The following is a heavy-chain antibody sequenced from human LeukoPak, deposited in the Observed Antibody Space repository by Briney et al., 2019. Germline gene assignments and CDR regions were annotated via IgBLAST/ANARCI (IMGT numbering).Heavy chain of an antibody. CDR3: ASSTDGYTPDY. J-gene: IGHJ4*02. Sequence: GGSLSLSCAASGFSVRNNYMSWVRQAPGKGLEWVSVIYSGTITNYADSVKGRFTISRDNSMNTLYLQMNSLRAEDTAVYYCASSTDGYTPDYWGQGTLVTVSS. CDR1: GFSVRNNY. V-gene: IGHV3-53*01. D-gene: IGHD5-24*01. CDR2: IYSGTIT.